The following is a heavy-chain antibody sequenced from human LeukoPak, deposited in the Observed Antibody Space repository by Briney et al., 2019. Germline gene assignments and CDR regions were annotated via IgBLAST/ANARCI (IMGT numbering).Heavy chain of an antibody. V-gene: IGHV3-15*01. J-gene: IGHJ4*02. CDR2: IRSKTDGGTT. CDR3: STWTDLYDY. D-gene: IGHD3/OR15-3a*01. CDR1: GFTFSNAW. Sequence: GGSLRLSCEASGFTFSNAWMTWVRQAPGKGLEWVGRIRSKTDGGTTDYASPVKDRFTISRDDSRNTLYLQMNSLKTEDTAIYYCSTWTDLYDYWGQGTLVTVSS.